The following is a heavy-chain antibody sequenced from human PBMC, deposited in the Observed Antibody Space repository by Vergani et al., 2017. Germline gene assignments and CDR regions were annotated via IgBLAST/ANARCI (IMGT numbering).Heavy chain of an antibody. J-gene: IGHJ4*02. V-gene: IGHV5-51*01. CDR3: ARHGKGVVIAPMEIDY. D-gene: IGHD2-21*01. CDR2: IYPGDSDT. Sequence: EVQLVQSGAEVKKPGESLKISCKGSGYSFTSYWIGWVRQMPGKGLEWMWIIYPGDSDTRYSPSFQGQVTISADKSISTAYLQWSSLKASDTAMYYCARHGKGVVIAPMEIDYWGQGTLVTVSS. CDR1: GYSFTSYW.